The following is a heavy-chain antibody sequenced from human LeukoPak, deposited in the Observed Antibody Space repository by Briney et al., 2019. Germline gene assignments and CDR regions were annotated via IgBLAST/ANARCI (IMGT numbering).Heavy chain of an antibody. V-gene: IGHV3-74*01. CDR1: GFTLSAYW. D-gene: IGHD3-22*01. CDR3: AKEGDSTGYYDYFDY. CDR2: IEGDGNRI. Sequence: GGSLRLSCAASGFTLSAYWMHWVRQAPGKGLMWVSRIEGDGNRITYADSVKGRFTISRDNAKNTLYLQMNSLRAEDTAVYYCAKEGDSTGYYDYFDYWGQGTLVTVSS. J-gene: IGHJ4*02.